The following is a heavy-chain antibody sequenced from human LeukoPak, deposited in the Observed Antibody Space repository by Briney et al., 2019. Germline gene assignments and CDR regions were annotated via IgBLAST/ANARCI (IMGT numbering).Heavy chain of an antibody. CDR3: ARDTGISNLGSFDY. V-gene: IGHV3-30*04. D-gene: IGHD1-14*01. CDR2: ISYDGSNE. Sequence: GGSLRLSCAASGFTFSSYVMHWVRQAPGKGLEWVAIISYDGSNEYYADSVKGRFTISRDNSKNTLYLQMNSLRAADTAVYYCARDTGISNLGSFDYWGQGTLVTVSS. J-gene: IGHJ4*02. CDR1: GFTFSSYV.